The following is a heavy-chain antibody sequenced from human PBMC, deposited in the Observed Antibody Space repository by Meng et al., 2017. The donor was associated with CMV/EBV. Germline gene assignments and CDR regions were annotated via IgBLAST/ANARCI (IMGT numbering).Heavy chain of an antibody. CDR3: ARDSNMDYGDYFNWFDP. J-gene: IGHJ5*02. V-gene: IGHV3-48*03. D-gene: IGHD4-17*01. Sequence: GESLKISCAASGFTFSSYEMNWVRQAPGKGLEWVSYISSSGSTIYYADSVKGRFTISRDNAKNSLCLQMNSLRAEDTAVYYCARDSNMDYGDYFNWFDPWGQGTLVTVSS. CDR2: ISSSGSTI. CDR1: GFTFSSYE.